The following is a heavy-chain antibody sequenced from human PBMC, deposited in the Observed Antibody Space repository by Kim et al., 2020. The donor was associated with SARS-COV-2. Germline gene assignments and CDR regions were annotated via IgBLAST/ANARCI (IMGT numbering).Heavy chain of an antibody. J-gene: IGHJ4*02. Sequence: KSYGGSVQGRFTISRDNAKSSVFLQMNSLRAKDTAAYYCTRDRGYSSFDYWGRGTLVTVSS. CDR2: K. CDR3: TRDRGYSSFDY. D-gene: IGHD5-18*01. V-gene: IGHV3-7*03.